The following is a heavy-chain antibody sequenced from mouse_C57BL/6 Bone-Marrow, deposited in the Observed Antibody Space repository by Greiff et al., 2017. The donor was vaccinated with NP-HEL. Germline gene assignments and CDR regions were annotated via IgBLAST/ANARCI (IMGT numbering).Heavy chain of an antibody. D-gene: IGHD1-1*01. CDR2: IDPENGDT. CDR1: GFNIKDDY. CDR3: TPMYYYGRRAY. V-gene: IGHV14-4*01. J-gene: IGHJ3*01. Sequence: VQLQQSGAELVRPGASVKLSCTASGFNIKDDYMHWVKQRPEQGLEWIGWIDPENGDTEYASKFQGKATITADTSSNTAYLQLSSLTSEDTAGYDGTPMYYYGRRAYWGQGTLVTVSA.